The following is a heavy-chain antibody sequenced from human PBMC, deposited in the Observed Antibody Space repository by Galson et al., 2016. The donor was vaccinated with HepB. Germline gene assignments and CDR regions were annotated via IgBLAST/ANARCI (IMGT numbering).Heavy chain of an antibody. CDR2: ISGSGGST. CDR1: GFTFSTYA. V-gene: IGHV3-23*01. D-gene: IGHD2-2*01. Sequence: SLRLSCAASGFTFSTYAMSWVRQAPGKGLEWVSVISGSGGSTYYADSVKGRFTISRDNSKNTLYLQMKSLRAQDTATYYCVVVPGAIVWFDPWGQGTLVTVSS. J-gene: IGHJ5*02. CDR3: VVVPGAIVWFDP.